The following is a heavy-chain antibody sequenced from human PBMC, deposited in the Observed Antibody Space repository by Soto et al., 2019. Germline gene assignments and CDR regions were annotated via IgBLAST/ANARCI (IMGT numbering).Heavy chain of an antibody. V-gene: IGHV3-74*03. D-gene: IGHD2-2*01. Sequence: EVQLVESGGDLVQPGGSLRLSCAASGFTFSGHWMHWVRQVPGKGLEWVSRINTDGGSSAYADSVKGRFTISRDNAKNTHYLQMNGLRAEDTAVYYCEREAGYCSSTSCYRRAFDTWGQGTTVTVSS. CDR3: EREAGYCSSTSCYRRAFDT. J-gene: IGHJ3*02. CDR1: GFTFSGHW. CDR2: INTDGGSS.